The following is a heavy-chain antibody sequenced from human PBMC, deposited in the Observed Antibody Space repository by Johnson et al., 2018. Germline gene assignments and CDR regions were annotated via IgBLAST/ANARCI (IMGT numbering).Heavy chain of an antibody. CDR1: GGLINSYY. V-gene: IGHV4-59*01. D-gene: IGHD1-1*01. J-gene: IGHJ4*02. Sequence: QEQLQESGPGLVKPSETLSLTCTVSGGLINSYYWSWMRQPPGKGLEWIGHVYFNGNTNYNPSLKSRVTMSADISKKQFSLMLASLTPADTAVYFCASHNTRGYFDHWGQGALVAVSS. CDR3: ASHNTRGYFDH. CDR2: VYFNGNT.